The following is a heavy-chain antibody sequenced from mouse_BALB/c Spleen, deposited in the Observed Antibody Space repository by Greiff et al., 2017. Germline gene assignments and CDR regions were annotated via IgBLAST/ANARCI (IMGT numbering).Heavy chain of an antibody. CDR2: ISYSGST. Sequence: ESGPGLVKPSQSLSLTCTVTGYSITSDYAWNWIRQFPGNKLEWMGYISYSGSTSYNPSLKSRISITRDTSKNQFFLQLNSVTTEDTATYYCARRFDGPYYFDYWGQGTTLTVSS. D-gene: IGHD2-3*01. CDR3: ARRFDGPYYFDY. J-gene: IGHJ2*01. V-gene: IGHV3-2*02. CDR1: GYSITSDYA.